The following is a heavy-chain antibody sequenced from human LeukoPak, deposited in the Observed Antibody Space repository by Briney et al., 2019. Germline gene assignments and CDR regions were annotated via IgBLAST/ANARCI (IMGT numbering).Heavy chain of an antibody. CDR1: GYTFTSYG. V-gene: IGHV1-18*01. CDR2: ISTYNGNT. CDR3: ARDHQLPLLGWFDP. D-gene: IGHD2-2*01. J-gene: IGHJ5*02. Sequence: VASVKVSCKASGYTFTSYGISWVRQAPGQGLEWMGWISTYNGNTNYTQKFQGRVTMTRDTSISTAYMELTRLTSDDTAVYYCARDHQLPLLGWFDPWGQGTLVTVSS.